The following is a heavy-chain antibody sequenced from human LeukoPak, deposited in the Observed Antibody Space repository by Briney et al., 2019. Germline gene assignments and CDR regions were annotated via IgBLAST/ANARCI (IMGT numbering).Heavy chain of an antibody. Sequence: GGSLRLSCAASGFTFSTYWMHWVRQAPGKGLVWVSRINSDGSSTTYADSVKGRFTISRDDAKNTLYLQMNSLRDEDTAVFYCSRGSYRMDVWGQGTTVTVSS. CDR3: SRGSYRMDV. CDR1: GFTFSTYW. CDR2: INSDGSST. J-gene: IGHJ6*02. V-gene: IGHV3-74*01.